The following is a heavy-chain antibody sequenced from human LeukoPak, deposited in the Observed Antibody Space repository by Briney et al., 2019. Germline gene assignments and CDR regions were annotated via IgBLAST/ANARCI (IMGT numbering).Heavy chain of an antibody. Sequence: KPSETLSLTCTVSGDLSTYYWSWIRQPPGKGLEWIAYINYRGSTTYNPSLRSRVTMSVDTSRNQFSLKLSSVTAADTAVYYCARSRRGYSYEHGAFEIWGQGTMVTVSS. D-gene: IGHD5-18*01. CDR2: INYRGST. J-gene: IGHJ3*02. V-gene: IGHV4-59*01. CDR1: GDLSTYY. CDR3: ARSRRGYSYEHGAFEI.